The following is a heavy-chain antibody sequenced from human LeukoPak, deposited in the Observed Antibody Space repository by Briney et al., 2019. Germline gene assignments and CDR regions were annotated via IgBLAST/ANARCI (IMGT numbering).Heavy chain of an antibody. J-gene: IGHJ5*02. CDR3: ARDGQYGSGSYRATNWFDP. Sequence: ASVKVSCKASGYTFTSYYMHWVRQAPGQGLEWMGIINPSGGSTSYAQKFQGRVTMTRDMSTSTVYMELSSLRSEDTAVYYCARDGQYGSGSYRATNWFDPWGQGTLVTVSS. CDR2: INPSGGST. D-gene: IGHD3-10*01. CDR1: GYTFTSYY. V-gene: IGHV1-46*01.